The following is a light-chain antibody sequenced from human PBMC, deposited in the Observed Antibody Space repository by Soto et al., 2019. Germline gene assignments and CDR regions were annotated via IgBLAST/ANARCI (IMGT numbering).Light chain of an antibody. V-gene: IGKV3-15*01. J-gene: IGKJ1*01. CDR1: QSLSGN. CDR2: RAS. Sequence: TQSPAPLAGSPGGNVTLSFRASQSLSGNLAWYQQKPGQAPRLLIFRASTRATGVPARFSGRGSGTEFTLTISGLQSEDFAVYYCQQYSKWPPWTFGPGTKVDIK. CDR3: QQYSKWPPWT.